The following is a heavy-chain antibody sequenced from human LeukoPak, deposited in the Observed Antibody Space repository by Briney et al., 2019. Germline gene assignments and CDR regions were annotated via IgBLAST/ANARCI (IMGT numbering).Heavy chain of an antibody. CDR3: ASIAVAGYYFDY. J-gene: IGHJ4*02. CDR1: GYTFTGYY. Sequence: ASVKVSCKASGYTFTGYYMHWVRQAPGQGLEWMGWINPNSGGTKYAQKFQGRVTMTRDTSISTAYMELSRLRSDDTAVYYCASIAVAGYYFDYWGQGTLVTVSS. D-gene: IGHD6-19*01. CDR2: INPNSGGT. V-gene: IGHV1-2*02.